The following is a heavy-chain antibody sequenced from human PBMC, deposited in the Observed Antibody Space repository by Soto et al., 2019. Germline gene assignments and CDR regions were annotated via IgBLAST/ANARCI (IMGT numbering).Heavy chain of an antibody. CDR2: INHSGST. CDR1: GGSFSGYY. V-gene: IGHV4-34*01. Sequence: SETLSLTCAVYGGSFSGYYWSWIRQPPGKGLEWIGEINHSGSTNYNPSLKSRVTISVDTSKNQFSLKLSSVTAADTAVYYCARGSGGYSYGCDYWGQGTLVTVSS. CDR3: ARGSGGYSYGCDY. J-gene: IGHJ4*02. D-gene: IGHD5-18*01.